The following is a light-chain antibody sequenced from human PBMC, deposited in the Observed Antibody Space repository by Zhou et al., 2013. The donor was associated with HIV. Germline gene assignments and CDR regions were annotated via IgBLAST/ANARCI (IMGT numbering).Light chain of an antibody. Sequence: EIVMTQSPATLSVSPGERATLSCRASQSVSSNLAWYQQKPGQAPRLLIYGASTRATGIPARFSGSGSGTEFTLTISSLQPDDFATYYCHQYNDYVLTFGGGTKVEV. V-gene: IGKV3-15*01. J-gene: IGKJ4*01. CDR1: QSVSSN. CDR2: GAS. CDR3: HQYNDYVLT.